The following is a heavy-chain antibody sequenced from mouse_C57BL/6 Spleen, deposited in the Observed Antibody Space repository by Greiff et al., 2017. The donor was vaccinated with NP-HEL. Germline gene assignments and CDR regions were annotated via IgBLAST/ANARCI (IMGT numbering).Heavy chain of an antibody. CDR1: GFSLTSYG. D-gene: IGHD2-4*01. V-gene: IGHV2-2*01. J-gene: IGHJ4*01. CDR2: IWSGGST. Sequence: QVQLQQSGPGLVQPSQSLSITCTVSGFSLTSYGVHWVRQSPGKGLEWLGVIWSGGSTDYNAAFISRLSISKDNSKSQVFFKMNSLQADDTAIEYCARKGYYDYDRRHYYAMDYWGQGTSVTVSS. CDR3: ARKGYYDYDRRHYYAMDY.